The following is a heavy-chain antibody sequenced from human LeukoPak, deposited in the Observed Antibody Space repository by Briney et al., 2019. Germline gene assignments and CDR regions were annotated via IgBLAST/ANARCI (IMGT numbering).Heavy chain of an antibody. V-gene: IGHV3-30*04. D-gene: IGHD2-8*01. J-gene: IGHJ4*02. CDR3: AREGVYFDH. CDR2: ISYDLNK. CDR1: GSTFSSYA. Sequence: GGSLRLSCATSGSTFSSYAMHWVRQAPGKGLEWVAVISYDLNKYYADSVTGRFTISRDNSQNTLYLQLNSLRDEDTAVYYCAREGVYFDHWGQGTLVTVSS.